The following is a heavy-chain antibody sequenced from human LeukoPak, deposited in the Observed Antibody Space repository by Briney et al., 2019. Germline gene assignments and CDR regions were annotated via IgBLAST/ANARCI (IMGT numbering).Heavy chain of an antibody. CDR1: GFTFSDYT. J-gene: IGHJ4*02. CDR3: AKDSPYCSSTSCYHYFDY. Sequence: PGGSLRLSCAASGFTFSDYTMNWVRQAPGKGLEWVSSISSGGTYKYYADSVKGRFTISRDNSKNTLYLQMNSLRAEDTAVYYCAKDSPYCSSTSCYHYFDYWGQGTLVTVSS. CDR2: ISSGGTYK. V-gene: IGHV3-21*01. D-gene: IGHD2-2*01.